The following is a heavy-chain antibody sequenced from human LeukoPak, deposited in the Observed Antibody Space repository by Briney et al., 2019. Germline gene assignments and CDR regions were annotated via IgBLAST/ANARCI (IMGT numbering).Heavy chain of an antibody. V-gene: IGHV4-59*01. J-gene: IGHJ4*02. CDR3: ARVKKGYYYDSSGYCYFDY. CDR1: GGSISSCY. Sequence: SETLSLTCTVSGGSISSCYWSWIRQPPGKGLEWIGYIYYSGSTNYNPSLKSRVTISVDTSKNQFSLKLSSVTAADTAVYYCARVKKGYYYDSSGYCYFDYWGQGTLVTVSS. CDR2: IYYSGST. D-gene: IGHD3-22*01.